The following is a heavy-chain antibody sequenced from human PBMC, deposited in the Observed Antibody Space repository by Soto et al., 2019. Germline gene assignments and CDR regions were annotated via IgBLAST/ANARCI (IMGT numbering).Heavy chain of an antibody. CDR1: GFTFSSYW. V-gene: IGHV3-7*05. CDR2: IKQDGSEK. CDR3: ARRLRYYGGYYFDY. D-gene: IGHD3-9*01. J-gene: IGHJ4*02. Sequence: GGSLRLSCAASGFTFSSYWMSWVRQAPGKGLEWVANIKQDGSEKYYVDSVKGRFTISRDNAKNSLYLQMNSLRSEDTAVYYCARRLRYYGGYYFDYWGQGTLVTVSS.